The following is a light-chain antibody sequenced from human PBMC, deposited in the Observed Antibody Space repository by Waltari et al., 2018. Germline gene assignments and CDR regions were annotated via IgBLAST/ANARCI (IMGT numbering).Light chain of an antibody. CDR2: DNR. CDR1: DIGRKS. CDR3: QVRDSSSDYRV. J-gene: IGLJ3*02. V-gene: IGLV3-21*02. Sequence: SYVLTQAPSVSVAPGQAARITCEGDDIGRKSVHWYQQKPGHAPLLVVYDNRVRPSGIPVLFAGSNSGNTATLTISGVEAGDEADYYCQVRDSSSDYRVFGGGTKLTVL.